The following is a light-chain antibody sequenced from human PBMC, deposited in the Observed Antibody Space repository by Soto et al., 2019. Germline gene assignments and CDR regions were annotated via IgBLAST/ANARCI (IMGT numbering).Light chain of an antibody. CDR3: SSYTSSSTRV. Sequence: QSALTQPASVSGSPGQSITISCTGTRSDVGGYNYVSWYQQHPGKAPKLMIYDVSNRPSGVSNRCSGSKSANTASLTISGLQAEDEDDYYCSSYTSSSTRVFGTGTKLTVL. V-gene: IGLV2-14*01. J-gene: IGLJ1*01. CDR2: DVS. CDR1: RSDVGGYNY.